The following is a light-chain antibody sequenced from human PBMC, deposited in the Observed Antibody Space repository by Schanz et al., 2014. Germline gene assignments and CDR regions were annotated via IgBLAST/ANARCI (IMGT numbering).Light chain of an antibody. CDR1: SSDVGGYNY. J-gene: IGLJ3*02. CDR3: NSYTSSSTLWV. CDR2: DVS. V-gene: IGLV2-14*01. Sequence: QSALTQPASVSWSPGQSITISCTGTSSDVGGYNYVSWYQQHPGKAPKLMIYDVSNRPSGVSNRFSGSKSGNTASLTISGLQAEDEADYYCNSYTSSSTLWVFGGGTKVTVL.